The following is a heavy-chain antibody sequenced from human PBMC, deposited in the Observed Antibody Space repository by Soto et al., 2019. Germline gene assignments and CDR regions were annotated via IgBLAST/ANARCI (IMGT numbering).Heavy chain of an antibody. D-gene: IGHD5-12*01. V-gene: IGHV1-69*14. J-gene: IGHJ4*02. Sequence: QVQLVQSGAEVRQPASSVKVSCKTSGATFSSYAITWVRQAPGQGLEWMGGIVPTVDTSTYAQKFQGRVTITEDKFTNTDYMELSSLRSDDTAVYYCVRVVAIPGYPDNWGQGTLVTVSS. CDR2: IVPTVDTS. CDR3: VRVVAIPGYPDN. CDR1: GATFSSYA.